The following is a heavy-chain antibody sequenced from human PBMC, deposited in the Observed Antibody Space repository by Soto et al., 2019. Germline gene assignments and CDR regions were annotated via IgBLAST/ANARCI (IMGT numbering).Heavy chain of an antibody. CDR1: GFSISTHA. V-gene: IGHV3-23*01. D-gene: IGHD6-19*01. CDR3: ARDSSAWPNYFDS. Sequence: PGGSLRLSCVASGFSISTHALTWVRQAPGKGLEWVSSFSGRSDDTYYAASVKGRFTISGDSSKNTVILQMNNLRADDTAVYYCARDSSAWPNYFDSWGQGIQVTVSS. J-gene: IGHJ4*02. CDR2: FSGRSDDT.